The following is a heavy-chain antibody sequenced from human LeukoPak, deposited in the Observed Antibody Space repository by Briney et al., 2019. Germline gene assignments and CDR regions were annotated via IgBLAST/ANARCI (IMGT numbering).Heavy chain of an antibody. CDR3: ARDGREEGVVVISDY. CDR2: ISSSSSYI. V-gene: IGHV3-21*01. CDR1: GFTFSSYS. D-gene: IGHD3-22*01. Sequence: GGSLRLSCAASGFTFSSYSMNWVRQAPGKGLEWVSSISSSSSYIYYADSVKGRFTISRDNAKNPLYLQMNSLRAEDTAVYYCARDGREEGVVVISDYWGQGTLVTVYS. J-gene: IGHJ4*02.